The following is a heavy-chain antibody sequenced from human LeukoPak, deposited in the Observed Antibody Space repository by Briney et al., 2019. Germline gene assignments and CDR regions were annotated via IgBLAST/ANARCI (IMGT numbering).Heavy chain of an antibody. CDR2: ISYDGTNK. D-gene: IGHD2-2*01. CDR3: AKDPSQEATDIVVVPAAIDY. J-gene: IGHJ4*02. Sequence: TGGSLRLSCAASGFTFSSFVMRWVRQAPGKGLEWVAVISYDGTNKYYADSVKGRFTISRDNSKNTLYLQMNSLRAEDTAVYYCAKDPSQEATDIVVVPAAIDYWGQGTLVTVSS. CDR1: GFTFSSFV. V-gene: IGHV3-30*18.